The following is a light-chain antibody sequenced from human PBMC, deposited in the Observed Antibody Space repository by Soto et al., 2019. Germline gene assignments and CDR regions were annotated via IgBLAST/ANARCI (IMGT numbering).Light chain of an antibody. Sequence: QSVLTQPPSVSGSPGQSVAISCTGTSSDVGSYNRLSWYQQPPGTAPKLIMYEVNTRPSGVPDRFSGSKSGSTASLTISGLQAEDEADYYCSLYISGSTYVFGTRTKVTVL. V-gene: IGLV2-18*01. CDR1: SSDVGSYNR. J-gene: IGLJ1*01. CDR2: EVN. CDR3: SLYISGSTYV.